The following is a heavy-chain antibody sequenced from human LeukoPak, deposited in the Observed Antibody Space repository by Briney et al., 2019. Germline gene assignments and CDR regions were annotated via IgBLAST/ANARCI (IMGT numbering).Heavy chain of an antibody. D-gene: IGHD6-25*01. Sequence: PSQTLSLTCTVSGGSISSGGYYWSWLRQHPGKGLEWTGYINYIGSTYYNPSLKSRITISVDTSKNQFSLYLSSVTAADTAVYYCARTVSSASLFFDYWGQGTLVTVSS. CDR1: GGSISSGGYY. CDR3: ARTVSSASLFFDY. V-gene: IGHV4-31*03. J-gene: IGHJ4*02. CDR2: INYIGST.